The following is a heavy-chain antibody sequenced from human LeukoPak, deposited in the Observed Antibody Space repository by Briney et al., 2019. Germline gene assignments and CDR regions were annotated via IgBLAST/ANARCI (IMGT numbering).Heavy chain of an antibody. J-gene: IGHJ5*02. CDR1: GASINSYY. V-gene: IGHV4-59*01. CDR2: TYHSGST. CDR3: AKDWELGS. Sequence: SETLSLTCSVSGASINSYYWNWIRQPPGKGLEWIGNTYHSGSTNYNPSLKSRVTISLDTSKNQFSLKMSSVTAADTVVYYCAKDWELGSWGQGTLVTISS. D-gene: IGHD1-26*01.